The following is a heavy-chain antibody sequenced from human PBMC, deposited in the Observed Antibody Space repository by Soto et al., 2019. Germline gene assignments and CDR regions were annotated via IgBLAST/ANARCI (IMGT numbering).Heavy chain of an antibody. CDR3: AKVKYSSSYYYYYGMDV. Sequence: GGSLRLSCAASGFTFSSYAMSWVRQAPGKGLEWVSAISGSGGSTYYADSVKGRFTISRDNSKNTLYLQMNSLRAEDTAVYYCAKVKYSSSYYYYYGMDVWGQGTTVTVSS. CDR2: ISGSGGST. V-gene: IGHV3-23*01. J-gene: IGHJ6*02. D-gene: IGHD6-6*01. CDR1: GFTFSSYA.